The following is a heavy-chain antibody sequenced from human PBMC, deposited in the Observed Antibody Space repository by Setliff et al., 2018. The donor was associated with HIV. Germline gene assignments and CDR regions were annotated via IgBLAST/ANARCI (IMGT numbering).Heavy chain of an antibody. CDR3: ATDLRYFDR. V-gene: IGHV3-23*01. Sequence: GGSLRLSCAASGFTFSSFAMSWVRQAPGKGLEWVSAITGSGGNTYYGDSVKGRFTISRDNSKNTLYLQMNSLRAEDTAVYYCATDLRYFDRWGQGTLVTVSS. D-gene: IGHD3-9*01. CDR2: ITGSGGNT. CDR1: GFTFSSFA. J-gene: IGHJ4*02.